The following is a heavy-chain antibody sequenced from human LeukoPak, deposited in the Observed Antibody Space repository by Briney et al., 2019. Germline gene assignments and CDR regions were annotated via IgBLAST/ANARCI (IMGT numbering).Heavy chain of an antibody. CDR1: GYTFTGYY. CDR2: INPNSGGT. D-gene: IGHD3-10*01. CDR3: ARVDDSYGSGSTYTEHTYYYGMDV. V-gene: IGHV1-2*06. J-gene: IGHJ6*02. Sequence: ASVKVSCKASGYTFTGYYMHWVRQAPGQGLEWMGRINPNSGGTNYAQKFQGRVTMTRDTSISTAYMELSRLRSDDTAVYYCARVDDSYGSGSTYTEHTYYYGMDVWGQGTTVTVSS.